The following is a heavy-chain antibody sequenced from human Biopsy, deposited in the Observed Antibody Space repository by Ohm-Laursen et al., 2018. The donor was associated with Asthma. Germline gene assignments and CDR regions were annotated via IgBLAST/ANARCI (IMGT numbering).Heavy chain of an antibody. CDR1: GFSFSDYY. Sequence: SLRLSCAASGFSFSDYYMTWMRQAPGKGLEWVSCISGNSQYIYFADSVKGRFTISRDNAKNSLYLHMNDLSADDSGVYYCATDSSGWFWGPGTVVAVSS. CDR3: ATDSSGWF. D-gene: IGHD6-19*01. V-gene: IGHV3-11*06. CDR2: ISGNSQYI. J-gene: IGHJ4*02.